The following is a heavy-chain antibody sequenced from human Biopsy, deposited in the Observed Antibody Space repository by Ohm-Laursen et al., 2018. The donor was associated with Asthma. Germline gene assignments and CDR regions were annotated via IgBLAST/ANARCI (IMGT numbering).Heavy chain of an antibody. CDR3: ARIPRRSGSYFVDY. Sequence: TLSLTCTVSGASIKTDDHYWSWLRQPPGKGLEWFGYIHHSGTSYFNPSLKSRVSFSRDTSKNQFSLRLSSVTAADTAMYYCARIPRRSGSYFVDYWGQGVLVTVSS. V-gene: IGHV4-30-4*01. J-gene: IGHJ4*02. D-gene: IGHD3-22*01. CDR2: IHHSGTS. CDR1: GASIKTDDHY.